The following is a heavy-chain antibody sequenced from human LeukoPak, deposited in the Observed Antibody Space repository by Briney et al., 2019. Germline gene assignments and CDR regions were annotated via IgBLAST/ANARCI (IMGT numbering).Heavy chain of an antibody. V-gene: IGHV4-4*02. CDR2: IYHSGST. Sequence: SGTLSLTCAVSGGSISSDNWWSWVRQPPGKGLEWIGEIYHSGSTNYNPSLKSRVSISVDKSKNQFSLNLNSVTAADTAVYYCARPQTRELIAFAIWGQGTMVTVSS. J-gene: IGHJ3*02. D-gene: IGHD1-26*01. CDR3: ARPQTRELIAFAI. CDR1: GGSISSDNW.